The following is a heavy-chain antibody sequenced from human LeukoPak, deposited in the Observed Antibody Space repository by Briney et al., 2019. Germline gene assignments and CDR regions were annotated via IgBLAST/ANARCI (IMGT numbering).Heavy chain of an antibody. CDR1: GYSISSSSYY. Sequence: SETLSLTCTVSGYSISSSSYYWGWIRQPPGKGLEWIGSIYYSGSTYYNPSLKSRVTISVDTSKNQFSLKLSSVTAADTAVYYCASFSASYYYYYMDVWGKGTTVTVSS. CDR3: ASFSASYYYYYMDV. J-gene: IGHJ6*03. CDR2: IYYSGST. V-gene: IGHV4-39*01. D-gene: IGHD3-10*01.